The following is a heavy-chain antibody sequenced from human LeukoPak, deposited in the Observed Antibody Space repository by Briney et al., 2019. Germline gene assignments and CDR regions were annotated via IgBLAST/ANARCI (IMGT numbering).Heavy chain of an antibody. V-gene: IGHV3-23*01. D-gene: IGHD6-19*01. CDR3: AKAGRSGWYPGWPFDI. Sequence: GGSLRLSCAASGFTFLTYAMSWVRQAPGKGVRWVSVIRDSGASTYYADSVKGRFTISRDNSKNTLYLQMNSLRAEDTAVYYCAKAGRSGWYPGWPFDIWGQGTMVTVSS. J-gene: IGHJ3*02. CDR1: GFTFLTYA. CDR2: IRDSGAST.